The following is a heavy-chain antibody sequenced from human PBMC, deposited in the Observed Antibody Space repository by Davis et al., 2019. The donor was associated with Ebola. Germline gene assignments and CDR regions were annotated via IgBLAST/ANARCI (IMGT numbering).Heavy chain of an antibody. Sequence: PGGSLRLSCAASGFTFSSYAMSWVRQAPGKGLEWVSAISGSGGSTYYADSVKGRFTISRDNSKNTLYLQMNSLRAEDTAVYYCAKDRGIRVGALGYFDYWGQGTLVTVSS. CDR2: ISGSGGST. J-gene: IGHJ4*02. CDR3: AKDRGIRVGALGYFDY. V-gene: IGHV3-23*01. D-gene: IGHD1-26*01. CDR1: GFTFSSYA.